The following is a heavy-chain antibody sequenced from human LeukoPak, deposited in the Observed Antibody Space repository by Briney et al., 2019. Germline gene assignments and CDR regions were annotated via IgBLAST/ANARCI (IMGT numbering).Heavy chain of an antibody. CDR3: ARVDYYDSSGNDY. J-gene: IGHJ4*02. D-gene: IGHD3-22*01. V-gene: IGHV4-30-2*01. CDR2: IYHSGST. Sequence: SQILSLTCTVSGGSISSGGYYWSWIRQPPGKGLEWIGYIYHSGSTYYNPSLKSRVTISVDKSKNQFSLKLSSVTAADTAVYYCARVDYYDSSGNDYWGQGTLVTVSS. CDR1: GGSISSGGYY.